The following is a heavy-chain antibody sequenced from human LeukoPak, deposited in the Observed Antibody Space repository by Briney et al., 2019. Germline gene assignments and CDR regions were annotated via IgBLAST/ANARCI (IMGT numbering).Heavy chain of an antibody. CDR3: ARGDYYGSGRDY. D-gene: IGHD3-10*01. CDR1: RYSISSGYY. Sequence: SETLSLTCAVSRYSISSGYYWGWIRQPPGKGLEWIGSIYHTESTYYNPSFKSRVIISVDTSKNHFSLKLSSVTAADTAVYYCARGDYYGSGRDYWGQGTLVTVSS. CDR2: IYHTEST. J-gene: IGHJ4*02. V-gene: IGHV4-38-2*01.